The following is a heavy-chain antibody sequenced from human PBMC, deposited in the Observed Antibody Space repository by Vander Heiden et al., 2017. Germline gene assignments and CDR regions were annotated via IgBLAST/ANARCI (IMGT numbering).Heavy chain of an antibody. CDR2: IYGNDDE. Sequence: QITLKESGPTLVKPTQTLTLTCTFSGFSLSTRGVAVGWIRQHPGKALEWLALIYGNDDERYSPSLRSRLTITKDTSKNQVVLTMTDVDPVDTATYYCAHRQASAFDYWGQGTLVTVSS. CDR3: AHRQASAFDY. J-gene: IGHJ4*02. CDR1: GFSLSTRGVA. V-gene: IGHV2-5*01. D-gene: IGHD6-13*01.